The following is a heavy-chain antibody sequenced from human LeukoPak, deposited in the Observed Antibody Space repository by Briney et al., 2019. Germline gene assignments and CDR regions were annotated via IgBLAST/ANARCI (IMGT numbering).Heavy chain of an antibody. Sequence: GASVKVSCKASGYTFTGYYMHWVRQAPGQGLEWMGWINPNSGGTNYAQKFQGRVTMTRDTSISTAYMELSRLRSDDTAVYYCAGDSSSGYEPFDYWGRGTLVTVSS. CDR3: AGDSSSGYEPFDY. CDR2: INPNSGGT. J-gene: IGHJ4*02. V-gene: IGHV1-2*02. CDR1: GYTFTGYY. D-gene: IGHD5-12*01.